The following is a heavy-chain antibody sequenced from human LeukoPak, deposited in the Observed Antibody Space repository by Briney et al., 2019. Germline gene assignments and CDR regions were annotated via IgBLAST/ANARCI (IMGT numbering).Heavy chain of an antibody. J-gene: IGHJ4*02. CDR1: GYSFTRNG. CDR3: ARDVNYAFDY. Sequence: ASVKLSCKPSGYSFTRNGISWVRQAPGQGLEWMAWLSDNSGNTNYAQNFQDRVNLTTDTSTSTAYMELRSLRSDDTAVYYCARDVNYAFDYWGQGTLVTVSS. CDR2: LSDNSGNT. V-gene: IGHV1-18*01. D-gene: IGHD3-16*01.